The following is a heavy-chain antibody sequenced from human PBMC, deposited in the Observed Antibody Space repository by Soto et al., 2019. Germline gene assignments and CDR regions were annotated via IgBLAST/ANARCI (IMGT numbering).Heavy chain of an antibody. CDR1: GFTFSNAW. CDR3: TTFWSGYYKGGYYYYMDV. D-gene: IGHD3-3*01. J-gene: IGHJ6*03. CDR2: IKSKTDGGTT. V-gene: IGHV3-15*01. Sequence: PGGSLRLSCAASGFTFSNAWMSWVRQAPGKGLEWVGRIKSKTDGGTTDYAAPVKGRFTISRDDSKNTLYLQMNSLKTEDTAVYYCTTFWSGYYKGGYYYYMDVWGKGTTVTV.